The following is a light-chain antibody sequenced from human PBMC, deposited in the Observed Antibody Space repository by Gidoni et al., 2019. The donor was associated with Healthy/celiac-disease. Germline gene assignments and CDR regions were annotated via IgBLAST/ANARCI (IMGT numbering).Light chain of an antibody. CDR2: VGTGGIVG. J-gene: IGLJ3*02. CDR1: SGYSNYK. Sequence: QPVLTQPPSASASLGASVTLTCTLSSGYSNYKVDWYQQRPGKGPRFVMRVGTGGIVGSKGDGIPDRFSVLGSGLNRYLTIKNIQEEDESDYHCGADHGSGSNFVCRVFGGGTKLTVL. V-gene: IGLV9-49*01. CDR3: GADHGSGSNFVCRV.